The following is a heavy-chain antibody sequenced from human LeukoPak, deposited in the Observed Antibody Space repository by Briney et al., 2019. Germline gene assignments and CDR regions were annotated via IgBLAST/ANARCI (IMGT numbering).Heavy chain of an antibody. V-gene: IGHV4-30-4*01. CDR3: ARDINYVWGSYYHP. Sequence: SETLSLTCTVSGGSISSGDYYWSWIRQPPGKGLEWIGYIYYSGSTYYNPSLKSRVTISVDTSKNQFSLKLSSVTAADTAVYYCARDINYVWGSYYHPWGQGTLVTVSS. D-gene: IGHD3-16*01. J-gene: IGHJ5*02. CDR2: IYYSGST. CDR1: GGSISSGDYY.